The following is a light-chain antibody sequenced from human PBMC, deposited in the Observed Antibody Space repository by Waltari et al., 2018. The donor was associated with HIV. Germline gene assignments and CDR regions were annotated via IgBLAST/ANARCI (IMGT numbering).Light chain of an antibody. CDR3: QQTYLVPLT. V-gene: IGKV1-39*01. CDR1: QTIVRF. CDR2: SAS. Sequence: DIQMTQFPSSLSASVGDRVTITCRASQTIVRFLTWFQQKPGKAPQLLIHSASNLQSGVPSRFSGGASGTDFTLTISSLQPEDFATYYCQQTYLVPLTFGPGTKVEVK. J-gene: IGKJ3*01.